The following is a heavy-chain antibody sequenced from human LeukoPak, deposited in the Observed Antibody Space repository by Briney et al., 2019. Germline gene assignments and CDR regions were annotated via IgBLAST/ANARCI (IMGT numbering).Heavy chain of an antibody. D-gene: IGHD6-13*01. V-gene: IGHV1-2*02. CDR2: INPNSGGT. CDR3: ARDALAAAGRYYYYYMDV. Sequence: GASVKVSCKASGYTFTGYYMHWVRQAPGQGLEWMGWINPNSGGTNYAQKFQGRVTMTRDTSISTAYMELSRLRSDDTAVYYCARDALAAAGRYYYYYMDVWGKGTTVTISS. J-gene: IGHJ6*03. CDR1: GYTFTGYY.